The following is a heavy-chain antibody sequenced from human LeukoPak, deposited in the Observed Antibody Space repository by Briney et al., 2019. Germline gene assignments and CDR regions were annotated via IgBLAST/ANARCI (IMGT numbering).Heavy chain of an antibody. CDR1: GYSISSGCY. CDR3: ARDRRYDSSGYPGEDFDY. V-gene: IGHV4-38-2*02. CDR2: IYHSGST. D-gene: IGHD3-22*01. J-gene: IGHJ4*02. Sequence: SETLSLPCAVSGYSISSGCYWGWIRQPPGKGLEWIGSIYHSGSTYYNPSPKSRVTISVDTSKNQFSLKLSSVTAADTAVYYCARDRRYDSSGYPGEDFDYWGQGTLVTVSS.